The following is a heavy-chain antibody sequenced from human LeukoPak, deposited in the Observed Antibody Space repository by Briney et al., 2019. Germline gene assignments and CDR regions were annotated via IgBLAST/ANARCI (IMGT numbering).Heavy chain of an antibody. D-gene: IGHD3-22*01. J-gene: IGHJ6*03. CDR2: IKSKTDGGAT. CDR3: TTVRSPFYYDSGAYYYPKLDYYYYYMDV. Sequence: PGGSLRLSCAASGFTFSNAWMSWVRQGPGKGLEWIGRIKSKTDGGATDYAAPVKGRFTISRDDSKNTLYLQMNSLKTEDTAVYYCTTVRSPFYYDSGAYYYPKLDYYYYYMDVWGKGTTVIVSS. V-gene: IGHV3-15*01. CDR1: GFTFSNAW.